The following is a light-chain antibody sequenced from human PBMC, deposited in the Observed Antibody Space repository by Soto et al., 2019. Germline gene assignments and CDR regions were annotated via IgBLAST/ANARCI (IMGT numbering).Light chain of an antibody. CDR3: QQYYNYSYT. V-gene: IGKV1-5*01. CDR2: DAS. J-gene: IGKJ2*01. Sequence: DIQMTQSPSTLSASVGDRVTITCRASQIIGSSLAWYQQTPGRAPKLLIYDASTLHTGVPSRFSGSESGTEFTLTISSLQPDDSATYYCQQYYNYSYTFVQGTKVYLK. CDR1: QIIGSS.